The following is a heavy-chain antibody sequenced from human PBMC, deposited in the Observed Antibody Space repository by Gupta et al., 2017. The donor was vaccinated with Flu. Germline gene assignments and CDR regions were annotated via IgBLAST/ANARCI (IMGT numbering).Heavy chain of an antibody. J-gene: IGHJ4*02. V-gene: IGHV3-23*01. CDR3: AKRYSSGWYYFDH. CDR1: GFTFSSYA. Sequence: EVQLLESGGGLVQPGGSLRLSCAASGFTFSSYAMNWVRQAPGKGLEWVSAISGSGNTHYADSVKGRFTISRDNSKNTLYLQMNSLRAEDTAVYYGAKRYSSGWYYFDHWGQGTLVTVSS. CDR2: ISGSGNT. D-gene: IGHD6-19*01.